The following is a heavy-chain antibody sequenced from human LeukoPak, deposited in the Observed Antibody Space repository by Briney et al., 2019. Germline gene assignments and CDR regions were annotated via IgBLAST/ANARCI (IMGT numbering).Heavy chain of an antibody. D-gene: IGHD3-22*01. CDR3: ARRGDSSDYWYFDL. V-gene: IGHV3-20*04. CDR1: GFTFDDYG. CDR2: INWNGGRA. J-gene: IGHJ2*01. Sequence: GGSLRLSCGASGFTFDDYGMSWVRQGPGKGLEWVSGINWNGGRAGYADSVKGRFTMSRDNAKNILYLEMNSLRAEDTAFYYCARRGDSSDYWYFDLWGRGTLVTASS.